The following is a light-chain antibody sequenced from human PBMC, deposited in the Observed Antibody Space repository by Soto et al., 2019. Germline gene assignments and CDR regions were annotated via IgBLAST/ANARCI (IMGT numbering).Light chain of an antibody. CDR2: DVS. V-gene: IGLV2-14*01. CDR3: SSYTSSSTLV. CDR1: SSDVGGYNY. J-gene: IGLJ1*01. Sequence: QSVLTQPASVSGSPGQSITISCTGTSSDVGGYNYVSWYQQHPGKAPKLMIYDVSNRPSGVSNRFSGSKSGNTASLTISGLQAEDEADYYCSSYTSSSTLVFGTGNKVPGL.